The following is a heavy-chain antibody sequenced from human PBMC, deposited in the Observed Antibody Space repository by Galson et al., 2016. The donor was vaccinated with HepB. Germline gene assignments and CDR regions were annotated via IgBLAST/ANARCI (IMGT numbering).Heavy chain of an antibody. CDR3: ARARGDGVWIGSLVRLGLNYFGMDV. Sequence: SLRLSCAASGFNFSSYGMHWVRQAPGKGLQWVAFIWYDGSNKYSADSVKGRFTISRDNAKNTVYLQMDSLRVEDTAVYYCARARGDGVWIGSLVRLGLNYFGMDVWGPGTTVTVSS. CDR2: IWYDGSNK. J-gene: IGHJ6*02. CDR1: GFNFSSYG. D-gene: IGHD3-3*01. V-gene: IGHV3-33*03.